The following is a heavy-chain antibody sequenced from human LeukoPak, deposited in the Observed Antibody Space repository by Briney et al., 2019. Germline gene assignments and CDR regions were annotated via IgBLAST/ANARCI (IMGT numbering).Heavy chain of an antibody. Sequence: ASVKVSCKASGYTFTGYYMHWVRQAPGQGLEWMGWINPNSGGTNYAQKFQGRVTMTRDTSISTAYMELSRLRSDDTAVYYCARDLGDSSAYYYGHWGQGTLVTVSS. CDR1: GYTFTGYY. J-gene: IGHJ4*02. CDR2: INPNSGGT. D-gene: IGHD3-22*01. CDR3: ARDLGDSSAYYYGH. V-gene: IGHV1-2*02.